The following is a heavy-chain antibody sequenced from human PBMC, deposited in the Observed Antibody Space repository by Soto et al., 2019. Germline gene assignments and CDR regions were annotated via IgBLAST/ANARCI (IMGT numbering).Heavy chain of an antibody. V-gene: IGHV4-39*01. D-gene: IGHD4-17*01. CDR2: IYYSGST. J-gene: IGHJ4*02. Sequence: QLQLQESGPGLVKPSETLSLTCTVSGGSISSSSYYWGWIRQPPGKGLEWIGSIYYSGSTYYNPSLKSRVTISVHTSKNQFSLKLSSVTAAGTAVYYCARRHGAADYGLFDYWGQGTLVTVSS. CDR3: ARRHGAADYGLFDY. CDR1: GGSISSSSYY.